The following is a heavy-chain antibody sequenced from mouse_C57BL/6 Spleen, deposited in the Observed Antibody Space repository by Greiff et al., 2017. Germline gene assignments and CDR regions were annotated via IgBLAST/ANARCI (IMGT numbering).Heavy chain of an antibody. J-gene: IGHJ2*01. Sequence: VQLQQPGAELVKPGASVKLSCKASGYTFTSYWMHWVKQRPGQGLEWIGMIHPNSGSTNYNEKFKSKATLTVDKSSSTAYMQLSSLTSEDSAVYYCARETYLTLPALAYWGQGTTLTVSS. CDR2: IHPNSGST. V-gene: IGHV1-64*01. CDR3: ARETYLTLPALAY. CDR1: GYTFTSYW. D-gene: IGHD1-2*01.